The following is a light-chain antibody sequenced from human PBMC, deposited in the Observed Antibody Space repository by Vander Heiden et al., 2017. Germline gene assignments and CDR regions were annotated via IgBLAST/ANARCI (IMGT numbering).Light chain of an antibody. J-gene: IGKJ1*01. CDR3: QQYSIDSPT. CDR1: QSITTW. Sequence: DIQMTQSPSTLSASVGDRLTLTCRASQSITTWLAWYQQKPGKAPKLLIYDASNLQSGVPSRFSGSGSGTDFSLTISSLQPDDFATYYCQQYSIDSPTFGQGTKVEI. V-gene: IGKV1-5*01. CDR2: DAS.